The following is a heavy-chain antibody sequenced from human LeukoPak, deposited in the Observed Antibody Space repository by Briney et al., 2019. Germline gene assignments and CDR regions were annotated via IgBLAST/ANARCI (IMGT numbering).Heavy chain of an antibody. D-gene: IGHD2-15*01. CDR1: GFTFSSNG. Sequence: HPGGSLRLSCAASGFTFSSNGMSWVRQAPGTGLEWVANIKEDGSEKYYVDSVRGRFTISRDNAKNSLFLQMSSLRAEDTAVYYCVRDPTRAECSDGSCYLDHWGQGTLVPVSS. V-gene: IGHV3-7*03. CDR2: IKEDGSEK. CDR3: VRDPTRAECSDGSCYLDH. J-gene: IGHJ4*02.